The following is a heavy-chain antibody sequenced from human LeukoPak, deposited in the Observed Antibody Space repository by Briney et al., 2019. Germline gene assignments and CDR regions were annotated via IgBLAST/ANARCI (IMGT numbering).Heavy chain of an antibody. Sequence: SETLSLTCTVPGGSISSYFWSWVRQPPGKGLEWIGYIYSSGSTNYNPSLRSRVTISVDTSKKNQFSLKLSSVTAADTAVYYCARHVRIFGRFSYFDYGARGPLVTAS. CDR3: ARHVRIFGRFSYFDY. D-gene: IGHD3-3*01. V-gene: IGHV4-59*08. J-gene: IGHJ4*02. CDR1: GGSISSYF. CDR2: IYSSGST.